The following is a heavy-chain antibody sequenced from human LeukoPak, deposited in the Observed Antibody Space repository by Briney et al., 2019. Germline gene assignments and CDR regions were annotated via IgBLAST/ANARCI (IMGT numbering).Heavy chain of an antibody. J-gene: IGHJ5*02. D-gene: IGHD2-2*01. CDR3: AALSTSFNWFDP. Sequence: SQTLSLTRTVSGGSISSGGYYWSWIRQHPGKGLEWIGYIYYSGSTYYNPPLKSRVTISVDTSKNQFSLKLSSVTAADTAVYYCAALSTSFNWFDPWGQGTLVTVSS. CDR1: GGSISSGGYY. CDR2: IYYSGST. V-gene: IGHV4-31*03.